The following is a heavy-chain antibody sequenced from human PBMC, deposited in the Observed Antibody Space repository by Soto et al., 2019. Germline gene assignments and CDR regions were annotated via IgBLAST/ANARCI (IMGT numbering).Heavy chain of an antibody. CDR3: ARDSLTGYDY. Sequence: EVQLVDSGGGLVKPGGSLRLSCAGSGFAFSTYSMNWVRQAPGKGLEWVSSISSSSSSIYYADSVKGRFTISRDNAKNSLYLQMNSLRAEDTAVYYCARDSLTGYDYWGQGTRVTVSS. CDR1: GFAFSTYS. CDR2: ISSSSSSI. V-gene: IGHV3-21*01. D-gene: IGHD7-27*01. J-gene: IGHJ4*02.